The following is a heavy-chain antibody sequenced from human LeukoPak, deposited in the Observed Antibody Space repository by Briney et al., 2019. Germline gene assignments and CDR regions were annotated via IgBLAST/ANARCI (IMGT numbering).Heavy chain of an antibody. Sequence: GRSLRLSCAAFGFTFSSYGMHWVRQAPGKGLEWVAFIRYDGSNKYYADSVKGRFTISRDNSKNTLYLQMNSLRAEDTAVYYCAKDNLAYYYDSSGLDWGQGTLVTVSS. D-gene: IGHD3-22*01. CDR2: IRYDGSNK. V-gene: IGHV3-30*02. CDR1: GFTFSSYG. J-gene: IGHJ4*02. CDR3: AKDNLAYYYDSSGLD.